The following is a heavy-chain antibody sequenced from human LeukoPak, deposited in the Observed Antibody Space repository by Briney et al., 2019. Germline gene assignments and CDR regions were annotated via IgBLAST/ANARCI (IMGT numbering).Heavy chain of an antibody. D-gene: IGHD1-7*01. J-gene: IGHJ4*02. CDR2: ISGSDIST. CDR3: AKGNNWNYVDYFDY. Sequence: GGSLRLSCAASGFSSSSYAMSWVRQAPGEGLEWVSTISGSDISTYYADSVKGRFAISRDNSKNTLYLQMNSLRAEDTAVYYRAKGNNWNYVDYFDYWGQGTLVTVSS. CDR1: GFSSSSYA. V-gene: IGHV3-23*01.